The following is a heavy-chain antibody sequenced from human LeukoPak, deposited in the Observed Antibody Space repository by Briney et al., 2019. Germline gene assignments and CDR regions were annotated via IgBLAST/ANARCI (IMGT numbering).Heavy chain of an antibody. Sequence: PGESLKISCKGSGYSFTRYWIGWVRQMPGKGLESMGIILPGDSDTRYSPPFQGQVTISADKSITTAYLQWSSLKASDTAMYYCARRWEGTFDIWGQGTMVTVSS. J-gene: IGHJ3*02. CDR2: ILPGDSDT. CDR3: ARRWEGTFDI. CDR1: GYSFTRYW. V-gene: IGHV5-51*01. D-gene: IGHD1-26*01.